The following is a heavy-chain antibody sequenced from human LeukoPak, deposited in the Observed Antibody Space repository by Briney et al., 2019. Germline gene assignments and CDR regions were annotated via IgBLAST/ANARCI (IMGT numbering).Heavy chain of an antibody. CDR3: ARGVSADILTGYYNWFDP. V-gene: IGHV4-59*12. D-gene: IGHD3-9*01. CDR1: GGSISSYY. CDR2: IYYSGST. Sequence: SETLSLTCTVSGGSISSYYWSWIRQPPGKGLEWIGYIYYSGSTNYSPSLKSRVTISVDTSKNQFSLKLSSVTAADTAVYYCARGVSADILTGYYNWFDPWGQGTLVTVSS. J-gene: IGHJ5*02.